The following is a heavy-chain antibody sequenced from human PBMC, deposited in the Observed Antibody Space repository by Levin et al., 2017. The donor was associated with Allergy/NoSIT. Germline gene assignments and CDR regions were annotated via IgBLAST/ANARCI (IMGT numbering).Heavy chain of an antibody. V-gene: IGHV1-2*04. CDR3: AREGGYDSSGYYSVGAFDI. CDR2: INPNSGGT. Sequence: GESLKISCKASGYTFTGYYMHWVRQAPGQGLEWMGWINPNSGGTNYAQKFQGWVTMTRDTSISTAYMELSRLRSDDTAVYYCAREGGYDSSGYYSVGAFDIWGQGTMVTVSS. D-gene: IGHD3-22*01. CDR1: GYTFTGYY. J-gene: IGHJ3*02.